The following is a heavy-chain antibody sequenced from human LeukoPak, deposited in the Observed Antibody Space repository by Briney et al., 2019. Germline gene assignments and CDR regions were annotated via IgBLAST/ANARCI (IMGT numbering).Heavy chain of an antibody. D-gene: IGHD1-26*01. CDR3: ARVGSRGSYYGHLDY. J-gene: IGHJ4*02. CDR1: GFTFSSYA. V-gene: IGHV3-64*01. CDR2: ISSNGGST. Sequence: GGSLRLSCAASGFTFSSYAMPWVRQAPGKGLEYVSAISSNGGSTYYANSVKGRFTISRDNSKNTLYLQMGSLRAEDMAVYYCARVGSRGSYYGHLDYWGQGTLVTVSS.